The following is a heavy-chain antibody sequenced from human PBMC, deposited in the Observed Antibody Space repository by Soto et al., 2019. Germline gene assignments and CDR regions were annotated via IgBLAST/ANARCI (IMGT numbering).Heavy chain of an antibody. Sequence: PGGSLRLSCAASGFTFNSYGMHWVRQAPGKGLEWVAVISYDGSNTHYVDSVKGRFTISRDNSKNTLYLQVNSLTAEDTAVYYCAKGHSGSSWSLIEYWGQGTLVTVSS. CDR1: GFTFNSYG. D-gene: IGHD6-13*01. CDR3: AKGHSGSSWSLIEY. CDR2: ISYDGSNT. V-gene: IGHV3-30*18. J-gene: IGHJ4*02.